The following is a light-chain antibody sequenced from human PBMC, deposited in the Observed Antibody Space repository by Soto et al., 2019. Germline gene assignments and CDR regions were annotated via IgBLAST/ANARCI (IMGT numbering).Light chain of an antibody. CDR3: QQRYTWPPIP. CDR1: QSVSGY. Sequence: EIVLTQSPATLSLSPGERATLSCRASQSVSGYIAWYQQKLGQAPRLLIYHASNRATGIPARFSGSRSETDFTLTISSLEPEDFAAYYCQQRYTWPPIPLGQGTRL. V-gene: IGKV3-11*01. CDR2: HAS. J-gene: IGKJ5*01.